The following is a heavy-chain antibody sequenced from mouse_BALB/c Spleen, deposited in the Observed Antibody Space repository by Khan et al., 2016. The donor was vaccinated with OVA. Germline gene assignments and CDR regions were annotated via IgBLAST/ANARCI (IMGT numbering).Heavy chain of an antibody. CDR2: INPSTGYT. D-gene: IGHD2-1*01. CDR3: TRSGLYGIFDY. Sequence: QVQLKQSGTELAKPGASVKMSCKASGYTFISYWMHWVKQRPGQGLEWIGYINPSTGYTEYNQRFKDKATLTTDTSSNTASMPLTSLTAEDSAVCYCTRSGLYGIFDYWGQGTRVTVSA. V-gene: IGHV1-7*01. CDR1: GYTFISYW. J-gene: IGHJ3*01.